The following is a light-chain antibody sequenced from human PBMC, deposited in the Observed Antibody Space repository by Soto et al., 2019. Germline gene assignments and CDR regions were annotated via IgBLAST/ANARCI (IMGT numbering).Light chain of an antibody. J-gene: IGKJ5*01. Sequence: TQSPSTLSASVGDRVTITCRASQSVSSYLAWYQQKPGQAPRLLIYDASHRATGIPARFSGSGSGTDFTLTISSLEPEDFAVYYCQQRSNWPPITFGQGTRLEIK. CDR3: QQRSNWPPIT. V-gene: IGKV3-11*01. CDR1: QSVSSY. CDR2: DAS.